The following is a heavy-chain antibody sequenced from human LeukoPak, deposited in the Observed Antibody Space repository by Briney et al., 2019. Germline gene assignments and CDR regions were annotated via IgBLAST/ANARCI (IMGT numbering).Heavy chain of an antibody. CDR1: GFTFSSYG. V-gene: IGHV3-23*01. CDR2: ITGSGGTI. CDR3: TKEYFMVLTTTFDY. Sequence: PGGSLRLSCAASGFTFSSYGMSWVRQAPGKGLEWVSGITGSGGTIHYADSVKGRFTISRDNSKNTLYLQMNSLRAEDTAIYYCTKEYFMVLTTTFDYWGQGTLVTVSS. D-gene: IGHD3-22*01. J-gene: IGHJ4*02.